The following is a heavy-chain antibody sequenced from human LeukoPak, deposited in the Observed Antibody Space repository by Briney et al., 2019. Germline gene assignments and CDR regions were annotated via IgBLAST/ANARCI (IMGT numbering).Heavy chain of an antibody. J-gene: IGHJ4*02. D-gene: IGHD3-10*01. CDR2: IIPILGTA. CDR3: AILSITMVRGALPHDY. V-gene: IGHV1-69*13. CDR1: GYTFTSYD. Sequence: SVKVSCKASGYTFTSYDINWVRQATGQGLEWMGGIIPILGTANYAQKFQGRVTITADESTSTAYMELSSLRSEDTAVYYCAILSITMVRGALPHDYWGQGTLVTVSS.